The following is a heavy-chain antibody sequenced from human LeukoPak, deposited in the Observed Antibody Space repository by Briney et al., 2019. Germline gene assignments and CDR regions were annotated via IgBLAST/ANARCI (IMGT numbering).Heavy chain of an antibody. D-gene: IGHD4-17*01. CDR2: IYYSGST. Sequence: PSETLSLTCTVSGGSISSGGYYWSWIRQHPGKGLEWIGYIYYSGSTYYNPSLKSRVTISVDTSKNQFSLKLSSVTAADTAVYYCARNYGRLLPVDYWGQGTLVTVSS. CDR3: ARNYGRLLPVDY. V-gene: IGHV4-31*03. CDR1: GGSISSGGYY. J-gene: IGHJ4*02.